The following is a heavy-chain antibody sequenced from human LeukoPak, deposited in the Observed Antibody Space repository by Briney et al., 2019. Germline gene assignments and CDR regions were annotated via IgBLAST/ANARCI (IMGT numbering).Heavy chain of an antibody. CDR3: ARVNYDFWSGYHTQPYYFDY. J-gene: IGHJ4*02. Sequence: ASVKVSCKASGYTFTSYDFNWVRQATGQRPEWMGWMSPNSGATGYAQKFQGRVTITADESTSTAYMELSSLRSEDTAVYYCARVNYDFWSGYHTQPYYFDYWGQGTLVTVSS. CDR2: MSPNSGAT. CDR1: GYTFTSYD. D-gene: IGHD3-3*01. V-gene: IGHV1-8*01.